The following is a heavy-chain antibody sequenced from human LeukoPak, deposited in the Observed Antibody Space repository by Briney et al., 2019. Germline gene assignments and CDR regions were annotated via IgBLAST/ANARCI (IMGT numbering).Heavy chain of an antibody. Sequence: GGSLRLSCAASGFTFSSYSMNWVRQAPGKGLEWVSSISSSSSYIYYADSVKGRFTISRDNAKNSLYLQMNSLRAEDTAVYYCARDHGSSNWYYYWGQGTLVTVSS. D-gene: IGHD6-13*01. CDR3: ARDHGSSNWYYY. V-gene: IGHV3-21*04. J-gene: IGHJ4*02. CDR2: ISSSSSYI. CDR1: GFTFSSYS.